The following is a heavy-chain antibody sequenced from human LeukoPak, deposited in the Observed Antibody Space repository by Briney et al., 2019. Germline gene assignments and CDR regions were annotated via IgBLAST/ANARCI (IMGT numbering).Heavy chain of an antibody. Sequence: GASVKVSCKASGYTFTSYGISWVRQAPGQGLEWMGWISAYNGNTNYAQKLQGRVTMTTDTSTSTAYMELRSLRSDDTAVYYCARDLGGRNDYGDYVDYWGQGTLVTVSS. CDR2: ISAYNGNT. J-gene: IGHJ4*02. V-gene: IGHV1-18*01. D-gene: IGHD4-17*01. CDR3: ARDLGGRNDYGDYVDY. CDR1: GYTFTSYG.